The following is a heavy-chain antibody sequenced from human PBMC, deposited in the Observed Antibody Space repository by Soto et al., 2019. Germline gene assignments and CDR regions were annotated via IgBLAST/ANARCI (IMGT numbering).Heavy chain of an antibody. V-gene: IGHV4-59*01. CDR2: IYYSGST. CDR1: VGSISSYY. D-gene: IGHD3-22*01. CDR3: ARDYYDSSGSAAFDI. J-gene: IGHJ3*02. Sequence: SATLSLTCTVSVGSISSYYWSWIRQPPGKGLEWMGYIYYSGSTNYNPSLKSRVTISVDTSKNQFSLKLSSGTAADTAVYYCARDYYDSSGSAAFDIWGQGTRVTVSS.